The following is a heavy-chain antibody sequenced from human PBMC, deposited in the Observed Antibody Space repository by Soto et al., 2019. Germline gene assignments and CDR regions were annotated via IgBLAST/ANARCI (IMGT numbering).Heavy chain of an antibody. CDR1: GGSINNHY. V-gene: IGHV4-59*11. Sequence: QVHLQESGPGLVKPSETLSLTCTVSGGSINNHYWSWIRQPPEKGLEWIGYIYYTGSTNYNPSLKSRVTMSVDTSKNQFSLNPTSLTAADTAIYYCARANWYSEYWGQGTLVTVSS. CDR2: IYYTGST. CDR3: ARANWYSEY. J-gene: IGHJ4*02. D-gene: IGHD7-27*01.